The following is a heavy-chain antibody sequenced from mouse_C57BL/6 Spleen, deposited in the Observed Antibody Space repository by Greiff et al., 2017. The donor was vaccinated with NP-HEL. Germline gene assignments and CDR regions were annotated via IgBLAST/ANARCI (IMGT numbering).Heavy chain of an antibody. CDR2: IYPGSGSP. J-gene: IGHJ2*01. CDR3: ARGYGSKGY. V-gene: IGHV1-55*01. D-gene: IGHD1-1*01. Sequence: QVQLQQPGAELVKPGASVKMSCKASGYTFTSYWITWVKQRPGQGLEWIGDIYPGSGSPNYNEKFKSKATLTVDTSSSTGYMQLSSLTSEDSAVYYCARGYGSKGYWGQGTTLTVSS. CDR1: GYTFTSYW.